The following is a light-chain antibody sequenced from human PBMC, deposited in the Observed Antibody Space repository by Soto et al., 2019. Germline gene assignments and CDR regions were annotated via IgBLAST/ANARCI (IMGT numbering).Light chain of an antibody. V-gene: IGLV2-23*02. Sequence: QSVLTQPASVSGSPGQSITISCTGTSSDVGSYNLVSWYQQHPGKAPKLMIYEVSKRPSGVSNRFSGSKSGNTASLTISGLQAEDESDYYCCSYALSSTPLIFGTGTKLTVL. CDR1: SSDVGSYNL. J-gene: IGLJ1*01. CDR3: CSYALSSTPLI. CDR2: EVS.